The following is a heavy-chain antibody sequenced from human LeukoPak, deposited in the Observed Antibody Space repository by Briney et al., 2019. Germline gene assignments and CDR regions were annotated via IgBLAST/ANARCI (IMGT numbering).Heavy chain of an antibody. J-gene: IGHJ4*02. CDR2: ISTSRTT. Sequence: GGSLRLSCSASGFTFSSYGMSWVRQAPGKGLEWVSSISTSRTTYYADSVEGRFIISRDNSKNTLYLQMNSLRAEDTAVYYCAIYDSSGYRTRLDYWGQGTLVTVSS. CDR3: AIYDSSGYRTRLDY. V-gene: IGHV3-23*01. D-gene: IGHD3-22*01. CDR1: GFTFSSYG.